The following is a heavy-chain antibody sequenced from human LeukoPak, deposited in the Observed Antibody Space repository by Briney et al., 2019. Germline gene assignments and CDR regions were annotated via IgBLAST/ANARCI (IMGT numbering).Heavy chain of an antibody. Sequence: GGSLRLSCAASGFTFRNYGMHWVRQAPGKGLEWVAVISYDGSNKYYADSVEGRFTISRDNSKNTLYLQMNSLRAEDTAVYYCAKDREWLSNWLDPWGQGTLVTVSS. CDR2: ISYDGSNK. CDR3: AKDREWLSNWLDP. D-gene: IGHD3-3*01. CDR1: GFTFRNYG. J-gene: IGHJ5*02. V-gene: IGHV3-30*18.